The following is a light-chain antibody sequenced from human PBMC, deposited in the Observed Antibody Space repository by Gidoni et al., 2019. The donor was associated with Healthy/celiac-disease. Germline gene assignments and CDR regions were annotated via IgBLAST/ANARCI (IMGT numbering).Light chain of an antibody. J-gene: IGKJ2*01. V-gene: IGKV1-NL1*01. Sequence: DIQMPQSPSSLSAAVGDRVTITCRASQGISNSLAWYQQKPGKAPKLLLYAASRLESGVPSRCSGSGSWTDYTLTISSLQPEDVATYYCHQYYSTPIYTFGQGTKLEIK. CDR2: AAS. CDR3: HQYYSTPIYT. CDR1: QGISNS.